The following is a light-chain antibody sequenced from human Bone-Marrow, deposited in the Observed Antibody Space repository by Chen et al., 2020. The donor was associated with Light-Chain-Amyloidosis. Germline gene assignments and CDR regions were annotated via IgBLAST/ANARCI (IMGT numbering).Light chain of an antibody. J-gene: IGLJ2*01. CDR1: DFPTKY. CDR2: RDT. Sequence: SYDLTPPPSVSVSPGQTSRSTCSGDDFPTKYAYWYQQKPGQAPVLVIHRDTERPSGISEPFSGSSSGTTATLTISGVQAEDEADYHCQSADSSGTDEVIFGGGTKLTVL. V-gene: IGLV3-25*03. CDR3: QSADSSGTDEVI.